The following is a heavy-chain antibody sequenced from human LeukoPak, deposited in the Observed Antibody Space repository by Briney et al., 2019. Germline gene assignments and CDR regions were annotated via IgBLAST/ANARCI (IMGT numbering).Heavy chain of an antibody. CDR2: INHSGST. CDR3: ARVGSSSPTLFDY. V-gene: IGHV4-34*01. Sequence: PSETLSLTCAVYGGSFSGYYWSWIRQPPGKGLEWIGEINHSGSTNYNPSLKGRVTISVDTSKNQFSLKLSSVTAADTAVYYCARVGSSSPTLFDYWGQGTLVTVSS. J-gene: IGHJ4*02. CDR1: GGSFSGYY. D-gene: IGHD6-6*01.